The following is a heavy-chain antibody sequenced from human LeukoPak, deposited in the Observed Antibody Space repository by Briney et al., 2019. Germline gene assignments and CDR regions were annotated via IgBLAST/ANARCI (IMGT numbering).Heavy chain of an antibody. CDR1: GFPFSSYW. CDR2: IKQDGSKK. V-gene: IGHV3-7*04. CDR3: TRVGYIDEGIDY. Sequence: GESLRLSCVASGFPFSSYWMTWVRQAPGKGLEWVANIKQDGSKKSYVDSVKGRFTISRDNAKNSLYLQMNSLRAEDTAIYYCTRVGYIDEGIDYWGQGTLVTVSS. J-gene: IGHJ4*02. D-gene: IGHD5-24*01.